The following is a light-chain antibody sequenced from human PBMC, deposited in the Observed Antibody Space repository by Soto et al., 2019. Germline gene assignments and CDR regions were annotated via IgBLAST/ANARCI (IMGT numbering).Light chain of an antibody. V-gene: IGLV1-40*01. CDR3: QSYDTSLSGSWV. CDR1: SSNIGAGYD. CDR2: GNS. J-gene: IGLJ3*02. Sequence: QLVLTQPPSVSGAPGQRVTISCTGSSSNIGAGYDVHWYQQLPGTAPKLLIYGNSNRPSGVPDRFSGSKFGTSASLAITGLQAEDEADYYCQSYDTSLSGSWVFGGGTKLTVL.